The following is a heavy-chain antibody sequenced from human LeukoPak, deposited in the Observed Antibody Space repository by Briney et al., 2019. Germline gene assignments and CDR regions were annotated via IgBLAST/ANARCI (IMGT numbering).Heavy chain of an antibody. CDR2: IYYSGST. D-gene: IGHD6-6*01. V-gene: IGHV4-39*07. CDR1: GGSISSRSYY. CDR3: ARRSIAANNWFDP. J-gene: IGHJ5*02. Sequence: SETLSLTCTVSGGSISSRSYYWGWIRQPPGKGMEWIGNIYYSGSTYYNPSLKSRVPISVDTSKNQFSLKLSSVTAADTAVYYCARRSIAANNWFDPWGQGTLVTVSS.